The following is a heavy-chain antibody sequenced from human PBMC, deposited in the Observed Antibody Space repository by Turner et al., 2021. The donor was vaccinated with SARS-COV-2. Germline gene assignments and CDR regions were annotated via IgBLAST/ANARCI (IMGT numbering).Heavy chain of an antibody. J-gene: IGHJ4*02. D-gene: IGHD2-15*01. V-gene: IGHV3-30*18. CDR2: ISYDGSNK. CDR1: GFTFSGYG. Sequence: QMQRVESGGGVVQPGRALRLSCAASGFTFSGYGMHWVRQAPGKGLEWVAGISYDGSNKYYGDSVKGRFTISRDNSKNTLYLQMNSLRAEDTAVYYCAKGGGPYCSGGSCYPGSFDYWGQGTLVTVSS. CDR3: AKGGGPYCSGGSCYPGSFDY.